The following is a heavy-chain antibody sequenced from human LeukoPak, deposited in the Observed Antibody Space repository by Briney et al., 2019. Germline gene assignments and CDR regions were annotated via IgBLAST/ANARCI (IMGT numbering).Heavy chain of an antibody. CDR3: VYSRAYYSPFDF. CDR2: IYYSGST. J-gene: IGHJ4*02. CDR1: GGSISSSNYY. V-gene: IGHV4-39*07. Sequence: PSETLSLTCTVSGGSISSSNYYWGWIRQPPGKGLEWIGSIYYSGSTYYNPSLKSRVTISVDTSKNQFSLKLSSVTAADTAVYFCVYSRAYYSPFDFWGQGTLVTVSS. D-gene: IGHD3-22*01.